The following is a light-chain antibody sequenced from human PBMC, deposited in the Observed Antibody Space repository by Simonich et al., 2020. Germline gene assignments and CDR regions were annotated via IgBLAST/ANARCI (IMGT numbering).Light chain of an antibody. CDR1: RSYVGGYNY. Sequence: QSALTQPASVSGSPGQSITISCTGTRSYVGGYNYVSWYQQPPGKAPKLMIYDVSKRPSGVSNRFSGSKSGNTASLTISGLQAEDEADYYCSSYTSSSTLVFGGGTKLTVL. J-gene: IGLJ2*01. CDR2: DVS. CDR3: SSYTSSSTLV. V-gene: IGLV2-14*01.